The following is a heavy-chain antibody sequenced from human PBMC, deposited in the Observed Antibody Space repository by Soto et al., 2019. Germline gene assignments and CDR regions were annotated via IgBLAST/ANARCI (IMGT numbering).Heavy chain of an antibody. CDR1: GGTFNTFNTYT. J-gene: IGHJ5*01. V-gene: IGHV1-69*06. D-gene: IGHD1-1*01. Sequence: QVQLVQSGAEVKKPGSSVKVSCKASGGTFNTFNTYTISWVRQAPGQGLEWMGGIAPIFGRPNYAQKFQGGVTMSVDKSTNTAYMDLSSLTSEDTAVYYCATTPGNQLIFNWLDSWGQGTLVTVSS. CDR2: IAPIFGRP. CDR3: ATTPGNQLIFNWLDS.